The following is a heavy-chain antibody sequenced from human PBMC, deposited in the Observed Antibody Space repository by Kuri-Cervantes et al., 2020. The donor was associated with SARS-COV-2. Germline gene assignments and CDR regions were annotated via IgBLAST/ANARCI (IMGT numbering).Heavy chain of an antibody. Sequence: GGSLRLSCAASGFTFSSHSMNWVRQAPGKGLEWISYISSRSRTIYYADSVKGRFTISRDNSKNTLYLQMNSLRAEDTAVYYCARGSKTTVVTPVSWGQGTLVTVSS. J-gene: IGHJ4*02. CDR1: GFTFSSHS. CDR3: ARGSKTTVVTPVS. D-gene: IGHD4-23*01. CDR2: ISSRSRTI. V-gene: IGHV3-48*01.